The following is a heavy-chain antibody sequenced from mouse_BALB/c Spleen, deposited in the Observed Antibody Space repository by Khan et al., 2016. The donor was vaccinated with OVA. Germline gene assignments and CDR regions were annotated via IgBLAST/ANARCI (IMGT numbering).Heavy chain of an antibody. CDR2: TSYSGST. V-gene: IGHV3-2*02. CDR3: ARRYYYGQWYFDV. J-gene: IGHJ1*01. Sequence: EVQLQESGPGLVKPSQSLSLTCTVTGYSITSDYAWNWIRQFPGNKLEWMAYTSYSGSTSSNPSLKSRISITRDTSKNQFFLQLNSVTTEDTATYYCARRYYYGQWYFDVWGAGTTVTVSS. D-gene: IGHD1-1*01. CDR1: GYSITSDYA.